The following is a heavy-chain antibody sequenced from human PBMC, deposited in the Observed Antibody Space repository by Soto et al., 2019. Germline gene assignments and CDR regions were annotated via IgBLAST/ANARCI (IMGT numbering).Heavy chain of an antibody. V-gene: IGHV2-70*11. CDR1: GFSLSTSGMC. J-gene: IGHJ6*03. CDR2: IDWDDDK. D-gene: IGHD3-16*01. CDR3: ARGTVLGDYYYYYMDV. Sequence: SGPTLVNPTQTLTLTCTFSGFSLSTSGMCVSWIRQPPGKALEWLARIDWDDDKYYSTSLKTRLTISKETSKNQVVLTINKMNHVDTATYYCARGTVLGDYYYYYMDVWGKGTTVTVSS.